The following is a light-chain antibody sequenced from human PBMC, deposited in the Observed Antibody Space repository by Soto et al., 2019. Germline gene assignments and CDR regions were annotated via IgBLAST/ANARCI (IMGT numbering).Light chain of an antibody. CDR1: QSVSSN. J-gene: IGKJ1*01. V-gene: IGKV3-15*01. CDR2: GAS. CDR3: QQYDSSPRT. Sequence: EIVMTQSPATLSVSPGASATLSCRASQSVSSNLAWYQQKPGQAPRLLIYGASTRATGIPARFSGSGSGTDFTLTINSLEPEDFAVYYCQQYDSSPRTFGQGTKVDIK.